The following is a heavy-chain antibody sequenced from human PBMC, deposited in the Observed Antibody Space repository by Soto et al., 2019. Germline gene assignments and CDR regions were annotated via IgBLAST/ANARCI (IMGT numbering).Heavy chain of an antibody. Sequence: QITLKESGPTLVKPTQTLTLTCTFSGFSLSTSGVGVGWIRQPPGKALEWLAFIYWDDDKRYSPSLKNRLTITKNTSKSQVVLTMTNVDPVDTATYYCARQTGNFVGGMDVWGQGTTVTFSS. CDR2: IYWDDDK. J-gene: IGHJ6*02. V-gene: IGHV2-5*02. CDR3: ARQTGNFVGGMDV. D-gene: IGHD7-27*01. CDR1: GFSLSTSGVG.